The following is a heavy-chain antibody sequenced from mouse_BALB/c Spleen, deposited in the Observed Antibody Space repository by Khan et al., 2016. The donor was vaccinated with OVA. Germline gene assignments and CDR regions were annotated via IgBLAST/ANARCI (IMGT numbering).Heavy chain of an antibody. V-gene: IGHV1S127*01. CDR3: ARGGDGSPFAY. Sequence: QVQLKESGPELVRPGASVKMSCKASGYTFTSFWIHWVKQRPGQGLEWIGMIDPSKSETRLNQKFKDKATLNVDKSSNTAYMQLSRLTSEDAAVYYWARGGDGSPFAYWGQGTLVTVSA. CDR1: GYTFTSFW. J-gene: IGHJ3*01. D-gene: IGHD1-1*01. CDR2: IDPSKSET.